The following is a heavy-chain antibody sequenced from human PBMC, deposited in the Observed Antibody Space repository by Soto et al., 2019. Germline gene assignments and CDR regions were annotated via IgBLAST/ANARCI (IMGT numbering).Heavy chain of an antibody. Sequence: EVQLVESGGVLVKPVGSLRLSCAASGFTFSNAWMNWVRQAPGKGLEWVGRIKSQTDGGTTDYAAPVKGRFTISRDDSKNTLYLQMNSLKTEDTAVYYCTTLAYCGGDCWIFSFDIWGQGTMVTVSS. V-gene: IGHV3-15*07. CDR1: GFTFSNAW. D-gene: IGHD2-21*02. J-gene: IGHJ3*02. CDR2: IKSQTDGGTT. CDR3: TTLAYCGGDCWIFSFDI.